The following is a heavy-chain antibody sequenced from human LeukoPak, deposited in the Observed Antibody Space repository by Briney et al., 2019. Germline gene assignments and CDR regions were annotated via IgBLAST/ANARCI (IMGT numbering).Heavy chain of an antibody. CDR1: GASITSRNYY. Sequence: PSETLSLTCTVSGASITSRNYYWGWIRHPPGRGLEWIGSFYHLGSVRYNPSLKNRVTISVDTSMNQFSLNLSSVTAADTAVFYCARTGVATSRYYYYAMDVWGQGTTVTVSS. D-gene: IGHD5-12*01. V-gene: IGHV4-39*01. J-gene: IGHJ6*02. CDR2: FYHLGSV. CDR3: ARTGVATSRYYYYAMDV.